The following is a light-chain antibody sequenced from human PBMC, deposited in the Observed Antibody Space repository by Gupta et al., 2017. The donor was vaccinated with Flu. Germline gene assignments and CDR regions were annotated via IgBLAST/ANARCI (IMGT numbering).Light chain of an antibody. CDR1: PSISSW. V-gene: IGKV1-5*03. CDR3: QQYNSSTWT. CDR2: KAS. J-gene: IGKJ1*01. Sequence: DIQMHQPPSTLFASGGDRSTITCRASPSISSWLAWYQQKPGKAPKLLIYKASSLESGVPSRFSGSGSGTEFTLTISSVQPDDVATYYCQQYNSSTWTFGQGTKVEIK.